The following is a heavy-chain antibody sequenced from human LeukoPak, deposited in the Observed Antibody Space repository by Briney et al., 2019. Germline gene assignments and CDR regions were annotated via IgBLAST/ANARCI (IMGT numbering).Heavy chain of an antibody. CDR3: ARSGVAVADDYYYGMDV. CDR2: INSDGSST. CDR1: GFTFSSYW. D-gene: IGHD6-19*01. Sequence: PGGSLRLSCAASGFTFSSYWMHWVRQAPGKGLVWVSRINSDGSSTSYADSVKGRFTISRDNAKNTLYLQMNSLRAEDTAVYYCARSGVAVADDYYYGMDVWGQGTTVTVSS. J-gene: IGHJ6*02. V-gene: IGHV3-74*01.